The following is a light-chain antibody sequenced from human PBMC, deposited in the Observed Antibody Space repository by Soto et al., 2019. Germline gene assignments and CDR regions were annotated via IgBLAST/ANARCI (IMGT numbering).Light chain of an antibody. V-gene: IGKV3-20*01. CDR3: LQYASSPKT. J-gene: IGKJ1*01. CDR1: QSLRSTS. CDR2: GAS. Sequence: EILLRQSPGTLSLSPGDRATLSCRASQSLRSTSLAWYQQKPGQAPRLLIYGASNTATGIPARFSGRGSGTDFTLTISRLEPEDFAVYYCLQYASSPKTFGQGTKVEIK.